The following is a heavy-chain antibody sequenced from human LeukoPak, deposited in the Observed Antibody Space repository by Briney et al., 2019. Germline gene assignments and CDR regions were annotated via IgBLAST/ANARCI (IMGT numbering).Heavy chain of an antibody. J-gene: IGHJ6*02. CDR1: GFTFDDYA. CDR2: ISWNSGSI. V-gene: IGHV3-9*01. CDR3: ARDLSSRGYYYYGMGV. D-gene: IGHD6-13*01. Sequence: GRSLRLSCAASGFTFDDYAMHWVRQAPGKGLEWVSGISWNSGSIGYADSVKGRFTISRDNAKNSLYLQMNSLRAEDTALYYCARDLSSRGYYYYGMGVWGQGTTVTVSS.